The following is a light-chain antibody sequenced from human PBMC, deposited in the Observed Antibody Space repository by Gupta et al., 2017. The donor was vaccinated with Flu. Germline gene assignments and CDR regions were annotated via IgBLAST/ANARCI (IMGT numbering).Light chain of an antibody. Sequence: VLTQPPSVSVAPGQTAKISCGGKKVEFGSVQWSRQKAGQAQVLVVLDQNDRTAGIPGRLSSSTSGDTDTPTIARVEAGDEAAYDCQVWDNQFDHPGLFGGGTTLTVL. V-gene: IGLV3-21*02. CDR3: QVWDNQFDHPGL. CDR1: KVEFGS. CDR2: DQN. J-gene: IGLJ3*02.